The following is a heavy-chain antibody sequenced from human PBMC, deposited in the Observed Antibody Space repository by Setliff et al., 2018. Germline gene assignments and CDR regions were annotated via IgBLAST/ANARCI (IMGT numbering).Heavy chain of an antibody. D-gene: IGHD6-19*01. V-gene: IGHV3-49*04. J-gene: IGHJ4*02. CDR3: TRASSIAVAGSSI. CDR1: GFTFSSYA. CDR2: IRSKAYGGTT. Sequence: SCAASGFTFSSYAMSWVRQAPGKGLEWVGFIRSKAYGGTTEYAASVKGRFTISRDDSKSIAYLQMNSLKTEDTAVYYCTRASSIAVAGSSIWGQGTLVTVS.